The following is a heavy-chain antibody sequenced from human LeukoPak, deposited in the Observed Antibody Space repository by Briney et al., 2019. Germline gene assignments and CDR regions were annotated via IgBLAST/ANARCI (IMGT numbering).Heavy chain of an antibody. CDR1: GYSFTSYW. CDR2: IDPSGSYT. D-gene: IGHD3-10*01. CDR3: AGPYYYGSGFYGMDV. Sequence: GESLRISCKGSGYSFTSYWISWVRQMPGKGLEWMGRIDPSGSYTNYSPSFQGHVTISADKSISTAYLQWSSLKASETAMYYCAGPYYYGSGFYGMDVWGQGTTVTVSS. V-gene: IGHV5-10-1*01. J-gene: IGHJ6*02.